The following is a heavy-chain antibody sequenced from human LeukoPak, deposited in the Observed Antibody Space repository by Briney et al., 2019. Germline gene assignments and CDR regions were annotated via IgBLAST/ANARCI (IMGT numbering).Heavy chain of an antibody. CDR2: ISSSSSITI. CDR1: GFPFSSYS. V-gene: IGHV3-48*01. J-gene: IGHJ4*02. D-gene: IGHD5-12*01. Sequence: GGSLRLSCAASGFPFSSYSMNWVRQAPGKGLEWVSYISSSSSITINYADSVKGRFTISRDNAKNSLYLQMNSLGAEDTAVYYCARNTGGVATDFDYWGQGTLVTVSS. CDR3: ARNTGGVATDFDY.